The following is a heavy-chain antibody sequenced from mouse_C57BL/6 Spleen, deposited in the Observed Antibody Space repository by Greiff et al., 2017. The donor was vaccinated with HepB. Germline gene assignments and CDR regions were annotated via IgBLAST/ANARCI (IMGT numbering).Heavy chain of an antibody. CDR3: ARDSGTYYAMDY. CDR2: ISDGGSYT. J-gene: IGHJ4*01. V-gene: IGHV5-4*01. D-gene: IGHD3-3*01. Sequence: EVQLVESGGGLVKPGGSLKLSCAASGFTFSSYAMSWVRQTPEKRLEWVATISDGGSYTYYPDNVKGRFPISRDNAKNNLYLQMSHLKSEDTAMYYCARDSGTYYAMDYWGQGTSVTVSS. CDR1: GFTFSSYA.